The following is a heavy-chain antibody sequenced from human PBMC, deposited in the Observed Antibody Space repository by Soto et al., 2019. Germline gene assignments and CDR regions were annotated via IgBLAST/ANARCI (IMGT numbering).Heavy chain of an antibody. CDR2: INTGSGYT. D-gene: IGHD5-12*01. CDR3: ARNRVDTGGSDSDY. J-gene: IGHJ4*02. Sequence: QVHLVQSGAEVKKPGSSVRVSCKTSGYTFSNYAISWVRQAPGQGLEWMGWINTGSGYTNYAHDRVTMTKDASTYTAYREVTSLRSDDTAIYYCARNRVDTGGSDSDYWGQGTLVTVSS. CDR1: GYTFSNYA. V-gene: IGHV1-18*01.